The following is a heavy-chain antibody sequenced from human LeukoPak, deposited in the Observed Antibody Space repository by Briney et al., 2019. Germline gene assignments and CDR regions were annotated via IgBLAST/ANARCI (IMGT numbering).Heavy chain of an antibody. V-gene: IGHV4-59*01. D-gene: IGHD3-22*01. Sequence: SETLSLTCAVYGGSFSGYYWSWIRKPPGKGLEWIGYIYYSGSTNYNPSLKSRVTISVDTSKNQFSLKLSSATAADTAVYYCARTDADLSRYYDSSGKTRQAFDIWGQGTMVTVSS. CDR3: ARTDADLSRYYDSSGKTRQAFDI. CDR2: IYYSGST. J-gene: IGHJ3*02. CDR1: GGSFSGYY.